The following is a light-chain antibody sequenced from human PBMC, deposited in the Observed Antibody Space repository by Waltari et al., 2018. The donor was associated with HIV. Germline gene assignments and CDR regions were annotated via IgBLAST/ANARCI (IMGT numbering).Light chain of an antibody. V-gene: IGLV2-8*01. Sequence: QSALTQPPSASGSPGQSVTVSCTGTSSDIGYFNYVSWYQQHPGNAPKLSMYDVNKRPSGVPDRFSASKSGATASLTVSGLLAEDEADYYCAAYAGNNIVIFGGGNKVTV. CDR3: AAYAGNNIVI. J-gene: IGLJ2*01. CDR2: DVN. CDR1: SSDIGYFNY.